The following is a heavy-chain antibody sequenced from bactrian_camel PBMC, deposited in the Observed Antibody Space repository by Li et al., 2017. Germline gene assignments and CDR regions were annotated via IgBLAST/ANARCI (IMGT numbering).Heavy chain of an antibody. CDR2: ISGGGNT. Sequence: VQLVESGGGLVQPGGSLRLSCAVSGFTFSNYAMTWVRQAPGKGLEWVSHISGGGNTYYSDSLKDRFTISRDNAKNTVYLQLTSAKTEDMAMYYCAKDRLNDYDGFYGRLGDFDYWGQGTQVTVS. CDR1: GFTFSNYA. D-gene: IGHD4*01. J-gene: IGHJ4*01. V-gene: IGHV3S40*01. CDR3: AKDRLNDYDGFYGRLGDFDY.